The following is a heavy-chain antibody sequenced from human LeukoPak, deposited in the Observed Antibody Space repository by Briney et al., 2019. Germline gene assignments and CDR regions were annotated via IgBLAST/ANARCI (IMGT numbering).Heavy chain of an antibody. CDR2: ISGDGVYT. Sequence: GGSLRLSCAASGSTFSNYAMTWLRQAPGKGLEWISAISGDGVYTYYADSVKGRFTISRDNSKNTLYLQMNSLRAEDTAVYYRAKDLYCSGGSCHVANGWFDPWGQGTLVTVSS. CDR1: GSTFSNYA. D-gene: IGHD2-15*01. J-gene: IGHJ5*02. CDR3: AKDLYCSGGSCHVANGWFDP. V-gene: IGHV3-23*01.